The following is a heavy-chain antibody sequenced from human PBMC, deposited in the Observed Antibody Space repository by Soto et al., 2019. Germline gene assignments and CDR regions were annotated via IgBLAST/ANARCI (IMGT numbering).Heavy chain of an antibody. CDR3: ASNLITMVRGVISRVRNYYYYGMDV. V-gene: IGHV1-69*06. CDR2: IIPIFGTA. J-gene: IGHJ6*02. CDR1: GGTFSSYA. Sequence: GASVKVSCKASGGTFSSYAISWVRQAPGQGLEWMGGIIPIFGTANYAQKFQGRGTITADKSTSTAYMELSSLRSEDTAVYYCASNLITMVRGVISRVRNYYYYGMDVWGQGTTVTVSS. D-gene: IGHD3-10*01.